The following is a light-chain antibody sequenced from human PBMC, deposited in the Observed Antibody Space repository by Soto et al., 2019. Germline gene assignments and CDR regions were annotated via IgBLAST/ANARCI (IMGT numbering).Light chain of an antibody. V-gene: IGKV1-5*01. J-gene: IGKJ1*01. Sequence: DIQMTQYPSTLSSSVGVVVTITCRASQNINMGWALYQQNPGKDPKLLIYDAASLQSGVPSGFGVSRSGTDFTLTITNLLPDDCATDTSQLGALYSQWTFG. CDR1: QNINMG. CDR3: QLGALYSQWT. CDR2: DAA.